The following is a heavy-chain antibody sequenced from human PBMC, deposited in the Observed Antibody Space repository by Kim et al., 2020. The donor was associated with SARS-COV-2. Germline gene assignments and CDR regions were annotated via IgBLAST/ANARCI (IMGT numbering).Heavy chain of an antibody. CDR2: INPNSGGT. CDR1: GYTFTGYY. D-gene: IGHD6-19*01. Sequence: ASVKVSCKASGYTFTGYYMHWVRQAPGQGLEWMGWINPNSGGTNYAQKFQGRVTMTRDTSISTAYMELSRLRSDDTAVYYCARDYSSGWYVLYYWGQGTLVTVSS. J-gene: IGHJ4*02. CDR3: ARDYSSGWYVLYY. V-gene: IGHV1-2*02.